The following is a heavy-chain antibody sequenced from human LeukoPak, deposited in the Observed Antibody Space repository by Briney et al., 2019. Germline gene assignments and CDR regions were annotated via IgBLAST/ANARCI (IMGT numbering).Heavy chain of an antibody. Sequence: GGSLRLSCAASGFTFSSYEMNWVRQAPGKGLEWVSYISSSSTIYYADSVKGRFTISRDNAKNSLYLQMNSLRAEDTAVYYCVTNFDPDVDWGQGTLVTVSS. CDR2: ISSSSTI. CDR1: GFTFSSYE. J-gene: IGHJ4*02. CDR3: VTNFDPDVD. D-gene: IGHD3-9*01. V-gene: IGHV3-48*03.